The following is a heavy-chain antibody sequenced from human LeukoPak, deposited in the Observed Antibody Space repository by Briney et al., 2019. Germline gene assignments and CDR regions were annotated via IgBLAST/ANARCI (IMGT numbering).Heavy chain of an antibody. Sequence: GGSLRLSCAASGFTFSDYYMNWIRQAPGKGLEWISYISSSGSTISYADSVKGRFTISRDNAKNSLYLQMSSLRAEDTAVYYCARGSGSTKFLFDYWGQGTLVTVSS. J-gene: IGHJ4*02. CDR1: GFTFSDYY. D-gene: IGHD3-10*01. CDR3: ARGSGSTKFLFDY. CDR2: ISSSGSTI. V-gene: IGHV3-11*04.